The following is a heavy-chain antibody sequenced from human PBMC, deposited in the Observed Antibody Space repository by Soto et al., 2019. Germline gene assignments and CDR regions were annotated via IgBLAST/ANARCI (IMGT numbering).Heavy chain of an antibody. CDR3: ARRARYYDSSGYYHRYYYYYGMDV. CDR2: IDPSDSYT. V-gene: IGHV5-10-1*01. D-gene: IGHD3-22*01. CDR1: GYSFTSYW. J-gene: IGHJ6*02. Sequence: GESLKISCKGSGYSFTSYWISWVRQMPGKGLEWMGRIDPSDSYTNYSPSFQGHVTISADKSISTAYLQWSSLKASDTAMYYCARRARYYDSSGYYHRYYYYYGMDVWGQGTTVTVS.